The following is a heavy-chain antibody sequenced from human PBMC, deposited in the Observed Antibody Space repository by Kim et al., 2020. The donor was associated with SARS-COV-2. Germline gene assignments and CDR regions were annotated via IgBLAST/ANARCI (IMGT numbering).Heavy chain of an antibody. D-gene: IGHD5-18*01. V-gene: IGHV3-9*01. CDR2: ISWNSGGI. CDR1: GFTFADYA. CDR3: AKDGGTEMVTSGFDY. Sequence: GGSLRLSCAASGFTFADYAMHWVRQAPGKGLEWVSGISWNSGGIGYADSVKGRFTISRDNAKNSLYLQMNSLRAEDTALYYCAKDGGTEMVTSGFDYWGQGTLVTVSS. J-gene: IGHJ4*02.